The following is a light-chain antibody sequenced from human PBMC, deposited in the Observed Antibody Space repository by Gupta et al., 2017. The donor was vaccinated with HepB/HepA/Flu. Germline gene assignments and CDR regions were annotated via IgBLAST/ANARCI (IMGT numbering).Light chain of an antibody. V-gene: IGLV3-21*02. CDR3: HVWDSDSDHMV. J-gene: IGLJ2*01. Sequence: SYVLTQPPSVFVAPGQTATLPCGGNNIGSKSVHWYQQKPGQAPVLVVYDDGDRPSGIPERMSGSKSGNTATLTISRVEAGDEADYYCHVWDSDSDHMVFGGGTKLAVL. CDR1: NIGSKS. CDR2: DDG.